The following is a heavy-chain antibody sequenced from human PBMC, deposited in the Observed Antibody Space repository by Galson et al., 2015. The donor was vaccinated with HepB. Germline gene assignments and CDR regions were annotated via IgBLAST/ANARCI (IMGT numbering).Heavy chain of an antibody. Sequence: SVKVSCKASGYIFTDYYMHWVRQAPGQGLEWMGRINPNSAGTNSAQKFQGRVTMTRDTSITTAYMELSRLNSDDTAVYYCVRDFGIWSEVRYWGQGTLVTVSS. CDR1: GYIFTDYY. CDR3: VRDFGIWSEVRY. D-gene: IGHD3-3*01. J-gene: IGHJ4*02. CDR2: INPNSAGT. V-gene: IGHV1-2*06.